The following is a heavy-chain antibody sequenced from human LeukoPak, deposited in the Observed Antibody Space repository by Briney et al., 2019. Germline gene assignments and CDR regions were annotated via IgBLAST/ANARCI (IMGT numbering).Heavy chain of an antibody. V-gene: IGHV4-59*01. J-gene: IGHJ4*02. CDR3: ARGKRWLQSPFDH. D-gene: IGHD5-24*01. Sequence: PSETLSLTCTVSGGAISTYDWSWIRQPPGKGLEWIGYIKYSASSNYNSSLKSRVTISVDTSQNHFFLKVSSVTAADTAVYYCARGKRWLQSPFDHWGQGTLVTVSS. CDR1: GGAISTYD. CDR2: IKYSASS.